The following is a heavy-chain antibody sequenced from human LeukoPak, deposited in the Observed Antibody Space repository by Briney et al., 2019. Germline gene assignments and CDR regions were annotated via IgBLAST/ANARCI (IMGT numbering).Heavy chain of an antibody. D-gene: IGHD6-6*01. Sequence: GSLRLSCAASGFTFSSYSMNWVRQPPGKGLEWIGEINHSGSTNYNPSLKSRVTISVDTSKNQFSLNLTSVTAADTAVYYCARAMSIAARLQTIFDYWGQGTLVTVSS. CDR2: INHSGST. J-gene: IGHJ4*02. CDR3: ARAMSIAARLQTIFDY. CDR1: GFTFSSYS. V-gene: IGHV4-34*01.